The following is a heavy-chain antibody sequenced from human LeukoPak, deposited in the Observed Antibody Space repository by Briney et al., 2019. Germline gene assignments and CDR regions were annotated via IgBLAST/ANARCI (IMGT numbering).Heavy chain of an antibody. CDR1: GGSIRSYY. CDR2: IYYSGST. V-gene: IGHV4-59*13. D-gene: IGHD6-13*01. Sequence: SETLSLTCTVSGGSIRSYYWSWIRQPPGKGLEWIGYIYYSGSTNYNPSLKSRVTISVNTSKNQFSLKLSSVTAADTAVYYCARVYYSSSYDYWYFDLWGRGTLVTVSS. J-gene: IGHJ2*01. CDR3: ARVYYSSSYDYWYFDL.